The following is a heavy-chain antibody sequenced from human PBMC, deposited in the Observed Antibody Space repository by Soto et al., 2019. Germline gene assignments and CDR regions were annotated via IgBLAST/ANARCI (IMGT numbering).Heavy chain of an antibody. CDR2: ISGSGGST. V-gene: IGHV3-23*01. D-gene: IGHD3-3*01. Sequence: SWGSLRLSCSASGFTFSSYAMSWVRQAPGKGLEWVSAISGSGGSTYYADSVKGRFTISRDNSKNTLYLQMNSLRAEDTAVYYCAKSEYDFWSGYPTFDPWGQGTLVTVSS. CDR1: GFTFSSYA. CDR3: AKSEYDFWSGYPTFDP. J-gene: IGHJ5*02.